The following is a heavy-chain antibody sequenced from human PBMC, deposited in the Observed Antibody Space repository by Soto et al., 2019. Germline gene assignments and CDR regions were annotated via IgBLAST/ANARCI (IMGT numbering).Heavy chain of an antibody. Sequence: QVQLVQSGAEVKKPGSSVKVSCKASGGSLSNYGISWVRQAPGQGLEWMGGIIPVFGTANYAQKFQGRVTITADDSTNRVYMDVTSLRSEDTAVYYCARGDATKIVVTTYYAMDVWGQGTTVTVSS. CDR3: ARGDATKIVVTTYYAMDV. V-gene: IGHV1-69*12. CDR2: IIPVFGTA. J-gene: IGHJ6*02. CDR1: GGSLSNYG. D-gene: IGHD4-17*01.